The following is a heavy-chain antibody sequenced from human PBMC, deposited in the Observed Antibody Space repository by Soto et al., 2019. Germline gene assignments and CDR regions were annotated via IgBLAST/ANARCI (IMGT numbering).Heavy chain of an antibody. Sequence: GGSLRLSCAASGFTFDDYALHWVRQAPGKGLEWVSDISWNSGSIGYADSVKGRFTISRDNAKNSLYLQMNSLRAEDTALYYCAKDTAVAGTLTFDYWGQGTLVTVSS. CDR2: ISWNSGSI. CDR1: GFTFDDYA. V-gene: IGHV3-9*01. D-gene: IGHD6-19*01. CDR3: AKDTAVAGTLTFDY. J-gene: IGHJ4*02.